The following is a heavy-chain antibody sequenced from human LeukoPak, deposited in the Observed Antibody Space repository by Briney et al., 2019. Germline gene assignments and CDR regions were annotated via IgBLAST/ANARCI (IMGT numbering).Heavy chain of an antibody. D-gene: IGHD3-3*01. Sequence: GRSLRLSCVASGLRFRNYGMHWVRQAPSKGLEWVAVIWYDGSNQYYVDSVKGRFTVSRDNAKNTLYLQMDSLRAEDTAVYYCATDRNAGKYYDFWGQGTLVTVSS. V-gene: IGHV3-33*01. J-gene: IGHJ4*02. CDR1: GLRFRNYG. CDR2: IWYDGSNQ. CDR3: ATDRNAGKYYDF.